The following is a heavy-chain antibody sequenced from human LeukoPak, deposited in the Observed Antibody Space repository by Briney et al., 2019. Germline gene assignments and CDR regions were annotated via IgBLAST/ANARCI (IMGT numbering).Heavy chain of an antibody. CDR1: GGSISSSSYY. V-gene: IGHV4-39*01. Sequence: PSETLSLTCTVSGGSISSSSYYWGWIRQPPGKGLEWIGSIYYSGSTYYNPSLKSRVTISVDTSKNQFSLKLSSVTAADTAVYYCASLDAVAGYFDYWGQGTLVTVSS. D-gene: IGHD6-19*01. CDR3: ASLDAVAGYFDY. CDR2: IYYSGST. J-gene: IGHJ4*02.